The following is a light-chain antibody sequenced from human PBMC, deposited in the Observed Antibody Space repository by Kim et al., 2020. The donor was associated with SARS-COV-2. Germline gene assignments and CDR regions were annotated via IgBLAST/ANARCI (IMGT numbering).Light chain of an antibody. CDR2: GAS. V-gene: IGKV3-20*01. J-gene: IGKJ4*01. CDR1: QSVSSNY. CDR3: QQYGGSTPLT. Sequence: EIVLTQSPGTLSLSPGERATLSCRASQSVSSNYLAWYQQKPGQAPRLLIYGASSRATGIPDRFSGSGSGTDFTLTISRLEPEDFAVYYCQQYGGSTPLTFGGGTKVEIK.